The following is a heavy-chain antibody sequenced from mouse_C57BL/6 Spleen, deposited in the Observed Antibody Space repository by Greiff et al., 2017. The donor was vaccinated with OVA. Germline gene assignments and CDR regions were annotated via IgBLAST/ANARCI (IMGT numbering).Heavy chain of an antibody. V-gene: IGHV1-39*01. CDR3: AREARRDYAMDY. Sequence: EVQLQESGPELVKPGASVKISCKASGYSFTDYNMNWVKQSNGKSLEWIGVINPNYGTTSYNQKFKGKATLTVAQSSSTAYMQLNRLTSEDSAVYYCAREARRDYAMDYWGQGTSVTVSS. J-gene: IGHJ4*01. CDR2: INPNYGTT. CDR1: GYSFTDYN.